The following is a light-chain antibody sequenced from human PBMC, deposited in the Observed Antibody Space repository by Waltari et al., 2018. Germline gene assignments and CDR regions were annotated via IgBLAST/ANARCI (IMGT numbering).Light chain of an antibody. V-gene: IGLV1-51*01. J-gene: IGLJ2*01. Sequence: QSVLTQPPSVSAAPGQKVTISCSGSSSNIGNYFLSWYHPLPGTTPKLLNYDNYKRPSGIPDRFSASKSGTSATLDITGLQIGDEADYYCATWDNSLTAVVFGGGTKLTVL. CDR3: ATWDNSLTAVV. CDR2: DNY. CDR1: SSNIGNYF.